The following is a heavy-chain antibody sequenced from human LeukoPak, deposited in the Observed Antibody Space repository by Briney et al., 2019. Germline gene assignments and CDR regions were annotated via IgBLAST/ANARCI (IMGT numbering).Heavy chain of an antibody. J-gene: IGHJ2*01. CDR3: ARQYYDILTGYYPNWYFDL. CDR2: IYNRGST. V-gene: IGHV4-59*08. D-gene: IGHD3-9*01. CDR1: GGSISSYY. Sequence: SETLSLTCTVSGGSISSYYWSWIRQPPGKGLEWIGYIYNRGSTNYNPSLKSRVTIPVDTSKDQFSLKLRSVTAADTAVYFCARQYYDILTGYYPNWYFDLWGRGTLVTVSS.